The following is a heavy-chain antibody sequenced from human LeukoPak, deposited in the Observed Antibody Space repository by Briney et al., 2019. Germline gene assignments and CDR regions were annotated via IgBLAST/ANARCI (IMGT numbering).Heavy chain of an antibody. Sequence: GGSLRLSCAASGFTFSSYWMSWVRQAPGKGLEWGANIKQDGSEKYSVDSVKGRFTISRDNAKNSLYLKINSLRAEDTAEYSCAREIMVESLTRSYYYYGMDGWGQGTTVTVPS. J-gene: IGHJ6*02. CDR1: GFTFSSYW. CDR2: IKQDGSEK. CDR3: AREIMVESLTRSYYYYGMDG. V-gene: IGHV3-7*01. D-gene: IGHD2-8*01.